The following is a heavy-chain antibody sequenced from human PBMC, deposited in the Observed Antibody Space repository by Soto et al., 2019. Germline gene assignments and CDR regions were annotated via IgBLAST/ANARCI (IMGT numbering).Heavy chain of an antibody. Sequence: SETLSLTCSVSGGSVSSVNDYWSWIRQPPGKGLEWIGYIYHSGITNYNPSLKSRVTISLDTSKNQCSLTLTSVTAADTAVYYCARLDLTYYFDYWGQGTPVTVSS. J-gene: IGHJ4*02. V-gene: IGHV4-61*01. CDR2: IYHSGIT. CDR3: ARLDLTYYFDY. CDR1: GGSVSSVNDY. D-gene: IGHD3-16*01.